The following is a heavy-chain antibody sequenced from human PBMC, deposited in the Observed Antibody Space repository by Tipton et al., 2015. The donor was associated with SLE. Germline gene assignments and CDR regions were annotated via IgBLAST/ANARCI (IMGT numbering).Heavy chain of an antibody. J-gene: IGHJ4*02. Sequence: LSLTCTVSGGSISSSSYYWGWIRQPPGKGLEWIGSIYYSGSTYYNPSLKSRVTISVDTSKNQFSLKLSSVTAADTAVYYCARDLRGTTVTTDYWGQGTLVTVSS. V-gene: IGHV4-39*07. CDR2: IYYSGST. CDR1: GGSISSSSYY. D-gene: IGHD4-17*01. CDR3: ARDLRGTTVTTDY.